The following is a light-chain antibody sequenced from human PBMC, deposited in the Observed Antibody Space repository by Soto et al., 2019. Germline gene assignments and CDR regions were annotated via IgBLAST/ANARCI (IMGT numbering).Light chain of an antibody. CDR3: QSYDSSLSVCV. CDR2: GNS. V-gene: IGLV1-40*01. J-gene: IGLJ2*01. Sequence: QSVLTQPPSVSGAPGQRVTISCTGSSSNIGAGYDVHWYQQLPGTAPKLLIYGNSNRPSGVPDRFSGSKSGTSASLAITGLQAEDEADYYCQSYDSSLSVCVFGGGTKVTVL. CDR1: SSNIGAGYD.